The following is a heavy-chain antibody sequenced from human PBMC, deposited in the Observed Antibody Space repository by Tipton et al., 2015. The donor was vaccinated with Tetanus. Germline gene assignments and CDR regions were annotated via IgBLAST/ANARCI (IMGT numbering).Heavy chain of an antibody. CDR1: GYIFTTYW. J-gene: IGHJ4*02. V-gene: IGHV5-51*01. CDR3: ASGPTSMLVAGHFDD. CDR2: IYPGDSDT. Sequence: QLVQSGAEVKEPGESLKISCKGSGYIFTTYWVGWVRQMPGKGLEMMGIIYPGDSDTSYSPSFQGQVTISADKSMSTAFLLWSSLKARDAARYYCASGPTSMLVAGHFDDWGQGPLVTVPS. D-gene: IGHD6-19*01.